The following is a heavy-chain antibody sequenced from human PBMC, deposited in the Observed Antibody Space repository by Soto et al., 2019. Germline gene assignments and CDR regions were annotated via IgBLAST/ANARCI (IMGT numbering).Heavy chain of an antibody. CDR3: ARRGSSWYYYYYMDV. D-gene: IGHD6-13*01. CDR1: GGSISSYY. CDR2: IYYSGST. Sequence: SSETLSLTCTVSGGSISSYYWSWIRQPPGKGLEWIGYIYYSGSTNYNPSLKSRVTISVDTSKNQFSLKLSSVTAADTAVYYCARRGSSWYYYYYMDVWGKGTTITVSS. J-gene: IGHJ6*03. V-gene: IGHV4-59*08.